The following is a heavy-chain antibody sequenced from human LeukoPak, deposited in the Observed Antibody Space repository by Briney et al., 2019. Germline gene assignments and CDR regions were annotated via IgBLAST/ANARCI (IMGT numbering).Heavy chain of an antibody. CDR1: GFTFSDST. CDR2: ITTKSNTYAT. Sequence: GGSLRLSCAASGFTFSDSTMHWVRQAPGKGLEWVGRITTKSNTYATTYAASVKGRFTISRDDSKKTAYLQTNSVKTEDTALYYCAREYYYDSSGFDYWGQGTLVTVSS. J-gene: IGHJ4*02. CDR3: AREYYYDSSGFDY. D-gene: IGHD3-22*01. V-gene: IGHV3-73*01.